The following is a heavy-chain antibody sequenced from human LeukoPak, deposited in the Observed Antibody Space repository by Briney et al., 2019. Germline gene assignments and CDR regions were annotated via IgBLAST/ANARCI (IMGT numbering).Heavy chain of an antibody. CDR1: GGSISSGSYY. V-gene: IGHV4-61*02. J-gene: IGHJ4*02. D-gene: IGHD3-3*01. CDR2: IYTSGST. Sequence: SQTLSLTCTVSGGSISSGSYYWSWIRQPAGKGLEWIGRIYTSGSTNYNPSLKSRVTISVDTSKNQSSLKLSSVTAADTAVYYCARASPFWSGYYTFDYWGQGTLVTVSS. CDR3: ARASPFWSGYYTFDY.